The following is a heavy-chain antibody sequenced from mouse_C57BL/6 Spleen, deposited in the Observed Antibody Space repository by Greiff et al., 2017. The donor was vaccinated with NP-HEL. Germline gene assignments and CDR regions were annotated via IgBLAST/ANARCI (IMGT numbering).Heavy chain of an antibody. V-gene: IGHV3-6*01. D-gene: IGHD2-4*01. CDR2: ISYDGSN. CDR1: GYSITSGYY. Sequence: EVQLQQSGPGLVKPSQSLSLTCSVTGYSITSGYYWNWIRQFPGNKLEWMGYISYDGSNNYNPSLKNRISITRDTSKNQFFLKLNSVTTEDTATYYCARGEDYLYYFDYWGQGTTLTVSS. CDR3: ARGEDYLYYFDY. J-gene: IGHJ2*01.